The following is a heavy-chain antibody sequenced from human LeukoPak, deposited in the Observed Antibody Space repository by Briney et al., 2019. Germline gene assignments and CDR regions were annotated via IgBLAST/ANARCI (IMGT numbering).Heavy chain of an antibody. V-gene: IGHV1-3*01. CDR2: INAGNGNT. Sequence: GASVKVSCKASGYTFTSYAMHWVRQAPGQRLEWMGWINAGNGNTKYSQKFQGRVTITRDTSASTAYMELSSLRSEDTAVYYCARVSLPGYCSGGSCPNWFDPWGQRTLVTVSS. CDR3: ARVSLPGYCSGGSCPNWFDP. J-gene: IGHJ5*02. CDR1: GYTFTSYA. D-gene: IGHD2-15*01.